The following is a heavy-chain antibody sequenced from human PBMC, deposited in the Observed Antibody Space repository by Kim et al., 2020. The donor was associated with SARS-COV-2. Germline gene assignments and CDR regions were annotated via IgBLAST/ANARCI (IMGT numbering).Heavy chain of an antibody. Sequence: ASVKVSCKASGYTFTSYAMNWVRQAPGQGLEWMGWINTNTGNPTYAQGFTGRFVFSLDTSVSTAYLQISSLKAEDTAVYYCAREDIAVAGTFSYFDYWGQGTLVTVSS. CDR1: GYTFTSYA. CDR3: AREDIAVAGTFSYFDY. CDR2: INTNTGNP. V-gene: IGHV7-4-1*02. D-gene: IGHD6-19*01. J-gene: IGHJ4*02.